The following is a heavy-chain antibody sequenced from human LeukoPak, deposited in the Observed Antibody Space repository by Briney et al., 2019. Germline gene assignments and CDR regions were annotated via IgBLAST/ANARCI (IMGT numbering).Heavy chain of an antibody. J-gene: IGHJ6*02. CDR3: AKAASSSWPSYYYGMDV. V-gene: IGHV3-23*01. D-gene: IGHD6-13*01. Sequence: AGGSLRLSCAASGFIFSSYSMSWVRQAPGKGLEWVSVITGSGGNTYYADSMKGRFTISKDNSKNTVYLQMSSLRVDDTAVYYCAKAASSSWPSYYYGMDVWGQGTTVTVSS. CDR2: ITGSGGNT. CDR1: GFIFSSYS.